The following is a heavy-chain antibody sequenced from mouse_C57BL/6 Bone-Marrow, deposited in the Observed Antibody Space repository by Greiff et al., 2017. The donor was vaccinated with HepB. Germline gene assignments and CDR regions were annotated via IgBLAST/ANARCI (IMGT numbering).Heavy chain of an antibody. V-gene: IGHV6-3*01. J-gene: IGHJ3*01. D-gene: IGHD2-2*01. CDR3: TVGYDVWFAY. CDR2: IRLKSDNYAT. Sequence: DVKLVESGGGLVQPGGSMKLSCVASGFTFSNYWMNWVRQSPEKGLEWVAQIRLKSDNYATHYAESVKGRFTISRDDSKSSVYLQMNNLRAEDTGIYYCTVGYDVWFAYWGQGTLVTVSA. CDR1: GFTFSNYW.